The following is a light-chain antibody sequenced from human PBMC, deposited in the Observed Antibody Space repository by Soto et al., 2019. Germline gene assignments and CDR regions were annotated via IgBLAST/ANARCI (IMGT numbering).Light chain of an antibody. J-gene: IGKJ5*01. Sequence: DVVMTQSPDSLAVSLGERATIHCKSSQSVLYSSNNENYLAWYQQKPRQPPKLLIHWASTRESGVPERFSGSGAGTDFTLTINSLQAEDVAVYYCQQYYTSITFGQGTRLEIK. CDR3: QQYYTSIT. CDR1: QSVLYSSNNENY. V-gene: IGKV4-1*01. CDR2: WAS.